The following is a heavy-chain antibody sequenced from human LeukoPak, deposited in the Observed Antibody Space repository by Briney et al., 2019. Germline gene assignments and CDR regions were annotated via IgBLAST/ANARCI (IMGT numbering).Heavy chain of an antibody. CDR1: GGSISSSSYS. V-gene: IGHV4-39*01. CDR2: IYYSGTT. CDR3: ARLRFDFWSGYTHPYFDY. Sequence: SETLSLTCTVSGGSISSSSYSWDWIRQPRGKGLEWIGSIYYSGTTYYNASLKRRVTISVDTSKIQFSLKLSSVAATDTAVYLCARLRFDFWSGYTHPYFDYWGQGTLVTVSS. J-gene: IGHJ4*02. D-gene: IGHD3-3*01.